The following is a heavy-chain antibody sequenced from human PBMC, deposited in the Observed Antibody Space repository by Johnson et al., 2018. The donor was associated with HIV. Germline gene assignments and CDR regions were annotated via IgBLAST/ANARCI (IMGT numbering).Heavy chain of an antibody. CDR3: ARPADYGDYSRDAFDI. CDR1: GFTFSDYY. D-gene: IGHD4-17*01. V-gene: IGHV3-11*04. CDR2: ISRSGSTI. J-gene: IGHJ3*02. Sequence: QVQLVESGGGLVKPGGSLRLPCAASGFTFSDYYMTWIRQAPGKGLEWVSYISRSGSTIYYADSVKGRFTISRDNAKNSLYLQMNSLRVEDTALYYCARPADYGDYSRDAFDIWGQGTMVTVSS.